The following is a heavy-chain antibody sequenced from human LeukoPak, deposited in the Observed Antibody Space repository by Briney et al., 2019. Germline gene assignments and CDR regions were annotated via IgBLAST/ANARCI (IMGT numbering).Heavy chain of an antibody. Sequence: PSETLSLTCTVSGGSISSYYWSWIRQPPGKGLEWIGYIYYSGSTNYNPSLKSRVTISVDTSKNQFSLKLSSVTAADTAVYYCAGLYSSSWYNYYYYGMDVWGQGTTVTVSS. CDR2: IYYSGST. D-gene: IGHD6-13*01. V-gene: IGHV4-59*01. J-gene: IGHJ6*02. CDR1: GGSISSYY. CDR3: AGLYSSSWYNYYYYGMDV.